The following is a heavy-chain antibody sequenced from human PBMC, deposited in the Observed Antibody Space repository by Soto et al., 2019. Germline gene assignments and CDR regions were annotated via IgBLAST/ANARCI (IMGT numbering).Heavy chain of an antibody. V-gene: IGHV4-59*08. CDR2: IYYSGST. CDR3: ATQKRPPNPDLLTGVSYYYYMDV. J-gene: IGHJ6*03. D-gene: IGHD6-13*01. CDR1: GGSISSYY. Sequence: SETLSLTCTVSGGSISSYYWSWIRQPPGKGLEWIGYIYYSGSTNYNPSLKSRVTISVDTSKNQFSLKLSSVTAADPAVYYCATQKRPPNPDLLTGVSYYYYMDVWGKGTTVTVSS.